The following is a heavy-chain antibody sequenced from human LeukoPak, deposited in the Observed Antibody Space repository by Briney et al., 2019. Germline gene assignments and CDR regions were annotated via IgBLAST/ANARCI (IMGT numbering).Heavy chain of an antibody. V-gene: IGHV1-8*01. Sequence: RASVKVSCKASGYTFTSYDINWVRQATGQGLEWMGRMNPNSGNTGYAQKFQGRVTMTRNTSISTAYMELSSLRSEDTAVYYCARWAGYYYGSGSYSFDYWGQGTLVTVSS. J-gene: IGHJ4*02. D-gene: IGHD3-10*01. CDR2: MNPNSGNT. CDR3: ARWAGYYYGSGSYSFDY. CDR1: GYTFTSYD.